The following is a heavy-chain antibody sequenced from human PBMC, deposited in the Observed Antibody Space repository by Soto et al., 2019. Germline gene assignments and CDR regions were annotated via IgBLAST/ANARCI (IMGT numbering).Heavy chain of an antibody. CDR3: ARILYYYDSSGYFDY. J-gene: IGHJ4*02. V-gene: IGHV4-31*03. CDR1: GGSISSGGYY. CDR2: IYYSGST. D-gene: IGHD3-22*01. Sequence: SEILSLTCTVSGGSISSGGYYWSLISQHPGKGLEWIGYIYYSGSTYYNPSLKSRVTISVDTSKNQFSLKLSSVTAADTAVYYCARILYYYDSSGYFDYWGQGTLVTVSS.